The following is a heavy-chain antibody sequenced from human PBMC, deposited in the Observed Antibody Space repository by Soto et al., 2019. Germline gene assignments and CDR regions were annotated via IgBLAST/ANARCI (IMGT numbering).Heavy chain of an antibody. CDR1: GFNFSTSG. CDR3: AGAAAPDAWLGARFYYYYSMDV. J-gene: IGHJ6*03. Sequence: QVQLVESGGGVVQPGRSLRLSCAASGFNFSTSGMHWVRQAPGKGLEWVAVIWYDGTNKYYADSVKGRFTISRDNSKNTLSLQINSLRAEATAVYYRAGAAAPDAWLGARFYYYYSMDVWGKGTRVTVSS. CDR2: IWYDGTNK. V-gene: IGHV3-33*01. D-gene: IGHD5-18*01.